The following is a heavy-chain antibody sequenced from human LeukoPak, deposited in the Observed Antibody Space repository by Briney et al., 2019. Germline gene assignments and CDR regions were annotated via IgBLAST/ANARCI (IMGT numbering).Heavy chain of an antibody. Sequence: GGSLRLSCAASGFTFSTYAVNWVRQAPGKGLEWVSAITGSGGATYYADSVKGRFTISRDNSKNTLYLQMSSLRAEDTAVYYCARVGYCTNGVCFRPEAYYFDYWGQGTLVTVSS. J-gene: IGHJ4*02. CDR2: ITGSGGAT. D-gene: IGHD2-8*01. CDR1: GFTFSTYA. V-gene: IGHV3-23*01. CDR3: ARVGYCTNGVCFRPEAYYFDY.